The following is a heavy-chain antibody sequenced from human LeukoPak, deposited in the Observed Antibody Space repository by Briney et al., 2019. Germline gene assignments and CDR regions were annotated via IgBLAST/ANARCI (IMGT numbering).Heavy chain of an antibody. CDR1: GGSISSGDYY. CDR3: ASTTGYCSSTSCYGFDY. D-gene: IGHD2-2*03. Sequence: PSETLSLTCTVSGGSISSGDYYWSWIRQPPGKGLEWIGYIYYSGSTYYNPSLKSRVTITVDTSKNQFSLKLSSVTAADTAVYYCASTTGYCSSTSCYGFDYWGQGTLVTVSS. CDR2: IYYSGST. J-gene: IGHJ4*02. V-gene: IGHV4-30-4*08.